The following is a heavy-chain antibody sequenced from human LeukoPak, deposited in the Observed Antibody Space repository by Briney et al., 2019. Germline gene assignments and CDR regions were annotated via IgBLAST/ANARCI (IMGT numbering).Heavy chain of an antibody. J-gene: IGHJ3*02. Sequence: GGSLRLSCAASGFTVSSNYMNWVRQAPGKGLEWVSVIYSGGSTYYADSVKGRFTISRDNSKNTQYLQMNSLRAEDTAVYYCARYGLGAHAFDIWGQGTMVTVSS. CDR1: GFTVSSNY. CDR2: IYSGGST. V-gene: IGHV3-66*01. D-gene: IGHD3/OR15-3a*01. CDR3: ARYGLGAHAFDI.